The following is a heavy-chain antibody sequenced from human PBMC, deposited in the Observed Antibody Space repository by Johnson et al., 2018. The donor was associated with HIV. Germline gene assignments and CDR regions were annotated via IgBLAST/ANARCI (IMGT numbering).Heavy chain of an antibody. J-gene: IGHJ3*02. CDR1: GFTFSSYA. CDR3: STGDIVVVVGAILLLLHDAFDI. D-gene: IGHD2-15*01. V-gene: IGHV3-30*04. CDR2: ISYDGSNT. Sequence: VQLVESGGGLVQPGGSLRLSCAASGFTFSSYAMHWVRQAPGKGLEWVAVISYDGSNTYYADSVKGRFTISSDNSKNTWYLQMNSLKTEDTAVYYCSTGDIVVVVGAILLLLHDAFDIWGRGTVVTVSS.